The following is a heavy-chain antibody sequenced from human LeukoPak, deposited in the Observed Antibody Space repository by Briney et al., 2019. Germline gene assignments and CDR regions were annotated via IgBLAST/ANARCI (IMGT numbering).Heavy chain of an antibody. CDR1: GYTFTGYY. CDR3: ARDLMGGGGWGSYRQDAFDI. Sequence: GASVKVSCKASGYTFTGYYMHWVRQAPGQGLEWMGWISAYNGNTNYAQKFQGRVTMTTDTSTSTAYMELRSLRSDDTAVYYCARDLMGGGGWGSYRQDAFDIWGQGTMVTVSS. V-gene: IGHV1-18*04. J-gene: IGHJ3*02. CDR2: ISAYNGNT. D-gene: IGHD3-16*02.